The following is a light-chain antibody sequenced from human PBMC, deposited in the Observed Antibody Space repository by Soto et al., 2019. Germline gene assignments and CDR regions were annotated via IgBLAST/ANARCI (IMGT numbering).Light chain of an antibody. CDR2: GAS. CDR1: QSVSSN. V-gene: IGKV3-20*01. CDR3: QQYGSSLST. Sequence: EIVLTQSPDTLSLSPGERATLSCRASQSVSSNLAWYQQKPGQAPRLLIYGASSRATAIPDRFTGSGSGTDFTLTISSLEPEDFAVYYCQQYGSSLSTFGQGTKVDIK. J-gene: IGKJ1*01.